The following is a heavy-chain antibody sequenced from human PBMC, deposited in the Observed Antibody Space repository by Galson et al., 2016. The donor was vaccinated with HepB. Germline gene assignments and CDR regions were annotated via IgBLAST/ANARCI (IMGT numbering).Heavy chain of an antibody. CDR1: GYTFTSYG. V-gene: IGHV1-18*01. Sequence: SVKVSCKASGYTFTSYGISWVRQAPGQGLEWMGWISAYNGKTDYAQKLQGRVTMTTDTFTRTAYMELGSLRSDDTAVYYCARDQYDLYGSGSYPRGMDVWGKGTTVTVSS. CDR2: ISAYNGKT. CDR3: ARDQYDLYGSGSYPRGMDV. J-gene: IGHJ6*04. D-gene: IGHD3-10*01.